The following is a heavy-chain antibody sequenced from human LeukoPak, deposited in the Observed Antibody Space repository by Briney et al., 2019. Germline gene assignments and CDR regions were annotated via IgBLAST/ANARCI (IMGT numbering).Heavy chain of an antibody. Sequence: PGGSLRLSCAASGFTFSSYAMSWVRQAPGKGLEWVSAISGSGGSTYYADSVKGRFTISRDNSKNTLYLQMNSLRAEDTAVYYCAKDLTYYYDSSGYYQLPYYFDYWGQGTLVTVSS. CDR3: AKDLTYYYDSSGYYQLPYYFDY. J-gene: IGHJ4*02. CDR2: ISGSGGST. V-gene: IGHV3-23*01. CDR1: GFTFSSYA. D-gene: IGHD3-22*01.